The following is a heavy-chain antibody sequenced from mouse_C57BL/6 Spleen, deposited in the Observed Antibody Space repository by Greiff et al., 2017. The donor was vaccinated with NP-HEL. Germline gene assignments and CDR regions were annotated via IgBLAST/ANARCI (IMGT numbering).Heavy chain of an antibody. V-gene: IGHV5-6*01. Sequence: EVKLMESGGDLVKPGGSLKLSCAASGFTFSSYGMSWVRQTPDKRLEWVATISSGGSYIYYPDSVTGRFTISRDNAKNTLYLQMSSLKSEDTAMYYCARHSHYYGSSPWYFDYWGQGTTLTVSS. CDR2: ISSGGSYI. D-gene: IGHD1-1*01. CDR1: GFTFSSYG. CDR3: ARHSHYYGSSPWYFDY. J-gene: IGHJ2*01.